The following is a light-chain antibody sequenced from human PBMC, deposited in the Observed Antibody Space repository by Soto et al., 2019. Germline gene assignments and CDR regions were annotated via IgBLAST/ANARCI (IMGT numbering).Light chain of an antibody. V-gene: IGKV1-5*01. Sequence: DIRMTQSPPSLAASVGDRVTITYRASQSISSYFSWYQQKPGKAPKLLIYDASSLESGAPSGFSGSGSGTEFTLTISSLQADDFATYYCQQYDRYPPTFGGGTKVDIK. CDR3: QQYDRYPPT. J-gene: IGKJ4*01. CDR1: QSISSY. CDR2: DAS.